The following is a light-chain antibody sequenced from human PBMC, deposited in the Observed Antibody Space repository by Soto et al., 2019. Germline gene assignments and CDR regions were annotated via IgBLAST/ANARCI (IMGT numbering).Light chain of an antibody. CDR2: LGS. CDR3: MQPLQSWT. J-gene: IGKJ1*01. Sequence: DIVMTQTPLSLPVTPGEPAPISCRSSQSLLHSNGYNSLDWYLQKPGQSPQFLIYLGSNRASGVHDRFSGSGSGTDFTLKISRVEAEDVGVYYCMQPLQSWTFGQGTKVDIK. V-gene: IGKV2-28*01. CDR1: QSLLHSNGYNS.